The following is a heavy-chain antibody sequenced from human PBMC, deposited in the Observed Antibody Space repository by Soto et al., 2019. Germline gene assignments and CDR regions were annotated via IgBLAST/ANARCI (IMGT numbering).Heavy chain of an antibody. CDR1: GGSITSANW. Sequence: QVQLQESGPGLVKPSGTLSLTCAVSGGSITSANWWTWVRQPPGGGLEWIGEISHSGITNYKASLESRVTMSVDKTKNDVSLKLTSVTAADTAVYYCARVLRGWFDPWGQGTPVTVSS. CDR2: ISHSGIT. J-gene: IGHJ5*02. CDR3: ARVLRGWFDP. V-gene: IGHV4-4*02.